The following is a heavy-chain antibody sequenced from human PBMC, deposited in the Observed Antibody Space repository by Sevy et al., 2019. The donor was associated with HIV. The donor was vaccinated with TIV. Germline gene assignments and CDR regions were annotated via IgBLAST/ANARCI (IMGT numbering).Heavy chain of an antibody. CDR2: IQTDGSAK. J-gene: IGHJ6*02. Sequence: GGSLRLSCAASGFSFSDYWMHWVRQAPGKWLVWVSRIQTDGSAKNYADSVKGRFTISRDNAKNIVYLQMNSLRVEDTAVYFCASAPRWLPLYGMDVWGQGTTVTVSS. D-gene: IGHD3-9*01. CDR1: GFSFSDYW. V-gene: IGHV3-74*01. CDR3: ASAPRWLPLYGMDV.